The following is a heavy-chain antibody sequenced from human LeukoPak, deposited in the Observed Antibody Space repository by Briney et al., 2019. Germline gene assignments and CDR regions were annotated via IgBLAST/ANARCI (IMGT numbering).Heavy chain of an antibody. CDR1: GDSITSASYY. CDR2: IYTSGST. CDR3: ARTKSSGSYYQPLDY. D-gene: IGHD3-10*01. Sequence: NSSETLSLTCTVSGDSITSASYYWSWIRQPAGKGLEWIGRIYTSGSTNYSPSLKSRVTISVDTSKNQFSLKLSSVTAADTAVYYCARTKSSGSYYQPLDYWGQGTLVTVSS. V-gene: IGHV4-61*02. J-gene: IGHJ4*02.